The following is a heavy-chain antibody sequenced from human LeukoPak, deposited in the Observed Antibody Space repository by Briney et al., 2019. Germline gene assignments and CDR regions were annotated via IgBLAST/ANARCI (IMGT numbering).Heavy chain of an antibody. CDR3: AKVGSVATYYFDY. V-gene: IGHV3-23*01. Sequence: GGSLRLSCAASGFAFSSYAMSWVRQAPGKGLEWVSAISGSGGSTYYADSVKGRFTISRDNSKNTLYLQMNSLRAEDTAVYYCAKVGSVATYYFDYWGQGTLVTVSS. CDR1: GFAFSSYA. J-gene: IGHJ4*02. D-gene: IGHD5-12*01. CDR2: ISGSGGST.